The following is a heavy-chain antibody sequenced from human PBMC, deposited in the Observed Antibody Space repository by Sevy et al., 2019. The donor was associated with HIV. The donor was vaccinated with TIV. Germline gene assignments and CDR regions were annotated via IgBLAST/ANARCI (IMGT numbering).Heavy chain of an antibody. CDR1: GGSISSSSYY. V-gene: IGHV4-39*01. D-gene: IGHD1-26*01. Sequence: SETLSLTCSVSGGSISSSSYYWGWIRQPRGKGLEWIGSIYYSGSTYYNPSLKSRATISVDTSKNQFSLKVNSVTAADTAVYYCARLVVGAPGDMDVWGQRTTVTVSS. CDR3: ARLVVGAPGDMDV. J-gene: IGHJ6*02. CDR2: IYYSGST.